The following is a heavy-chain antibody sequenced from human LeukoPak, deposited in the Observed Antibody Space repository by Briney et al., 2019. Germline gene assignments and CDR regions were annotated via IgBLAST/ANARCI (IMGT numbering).Heavy chain of an antibody. CDR3: ARQLYGSDY. CDR2: VNHSGYT. V-gene: IGHV4-34*01. CDR1: GVSFSTYY. J-gene: IGHJ4*02. Sequence: PSETLSLTCDVSGVSFSTYYWSWIRQSPEKGLEWIGEVNHSGYTNYNPSFKGRVTISVDTSKNQFSLKLSSVTAADTAVYYCARQLYGSDYWGQGTLVTVSS. D-gene: IGHD4-17*01.